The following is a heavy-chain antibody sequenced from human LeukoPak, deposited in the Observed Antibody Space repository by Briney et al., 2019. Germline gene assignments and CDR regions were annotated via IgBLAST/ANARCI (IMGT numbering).Heavy chain of an antibody. CDR2: INTDGSST. D-gene: IGHD2-2*01. J-gene: IGHJ3*02. Sequence: GGSLRLSCAASGFTFSSYWMHWVRQAPGKGLVWVSRINTDGSSTSYADSVKGRFTISRDNAKNTLYLQMNSLRAEDTAVYYCARDPPAAMPDAFDIWGQGTMVTVSS. CDR3: ARDPPAAMPDAFDI. V-gene: IGHV3-74*01. CDR1: GFTFSSYW.